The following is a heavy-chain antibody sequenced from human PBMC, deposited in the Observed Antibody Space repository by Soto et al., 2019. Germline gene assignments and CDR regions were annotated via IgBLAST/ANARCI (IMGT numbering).Heavy chain of an antibody. V-gene: IGHV1-18*04. Sequence: ASVKVSCKDSGYTFTSYGISSVRQAPGQGLEWIGWISAYNGNTNYAQKLQGRVTMTTETSTSTAYMELRSLRSDDTAVYYCARDVGRGSSCPDYWGQGTLVTVSS. J-gene: IGHJ4*02. D-gene: IGHD6-13*01. CDR3: ARDVGRGSSCPDY. CDR2: ISAYNGNT. CDR1: GYTFTSYG.